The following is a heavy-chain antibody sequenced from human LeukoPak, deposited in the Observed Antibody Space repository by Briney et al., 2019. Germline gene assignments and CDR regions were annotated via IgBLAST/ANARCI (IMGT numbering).Heavy chain of an antibody. CDR2: INYSGST. CDR1: GGSFSGYY. Sequence: SETLSLTCAVSGGSFSGYYLSWIRQPPGKGLEWMGEINYSGSTNYNPSLKSRGTISLDASKNQFFFELSSGTAADAAVYYCARHGYYDFWSGYYYFAYWGQGTLVPVSS. V-gene: IGHV4-34*01. J-gene: IGHJ4*02. CDR3: ARHGYYDFWSGYYYFAY. D-gene: IGHD3-3*01.